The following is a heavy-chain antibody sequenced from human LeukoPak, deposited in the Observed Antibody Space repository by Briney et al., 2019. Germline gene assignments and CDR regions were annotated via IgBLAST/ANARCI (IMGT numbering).Heavy chain of an antibody. D-gene: IGHD3-10*01. CDR1: GYTFTNYF. V-gene: IGHV1-2*02. CDR2: ISPQSGDT. CDR3: ARAFYITYDL. J-gene: IGHJ5*02. Sequence: GASVKVSCKASGYTFTNYFVHWVRQAPGQGLEWMGWISPQSGDTNSAQKFQGRVTMTRDTSIATSYKELSSLTSDDTAVYYCARAFYITYDLWGQGTRVTVSS.